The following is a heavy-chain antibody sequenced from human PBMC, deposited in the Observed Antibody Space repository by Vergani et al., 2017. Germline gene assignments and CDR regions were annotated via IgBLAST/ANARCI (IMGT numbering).Heavy chain of an antibody. J-gene: IGHJ6*02. CDR2: INHSGST. CDR1: GGSISSGGYY. D-gene: IGHD3-9*01. CDR3: ASPLLRYFDYGMDV. V-gene: IGHV4-31*03. Sequence: QVQLQESGPGLVKPSQTLSLTCTVSGGSISSGGYYWSWIRQHPGKGLEWIGEINHSGSTNYNPSLKSRVTISVDTSKNQFSLKLSSVTAADTAVYYCASPLLRYFDYGMDVWGQGTTVTVSS.